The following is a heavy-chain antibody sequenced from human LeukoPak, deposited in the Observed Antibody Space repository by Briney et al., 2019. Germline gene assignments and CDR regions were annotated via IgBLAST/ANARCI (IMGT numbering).Heavy chain of an antibody. CDR3: AKRIGGVNSFDH. J-gene: IGHJ4*02. CDR1: GFTFSSYA. D-gene: IGHD3-16*01. V-gene: IGHV3-23*01. Sequence: GGPLRLSCAGSGFTFSSYAMSWVRQAPGKGLEWASVISGSSDTTYYADSVKGRFIISRDNSKNTLYLQMNSLRAEDTAVYYCAKRIGGVNSFDHWGQGTLVTVSS. CDR2: ISGSSDTT.